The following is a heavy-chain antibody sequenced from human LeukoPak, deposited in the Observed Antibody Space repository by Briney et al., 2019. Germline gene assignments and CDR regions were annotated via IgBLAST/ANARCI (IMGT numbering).Heavy chain of an antibody. CDR2: IYTSGGT. D-gene: IGHD6-6*01. CDR3: ARLTRLSTSPDRYYLDY. CDR1: GGSISSYY. V-gene: IGHV4-4*09. Sequence: SETLSLTCAVSGGSISSYYWSWIRQPPGKGLEWIGYIYTSGGTNYIPSLKGRVTISIDTSKNQFSLKLSSVTAADSAVYYCARLTRLSTSPDRYYLDYWGQGTLVTVSS. J-gene: IGHJ4*02.